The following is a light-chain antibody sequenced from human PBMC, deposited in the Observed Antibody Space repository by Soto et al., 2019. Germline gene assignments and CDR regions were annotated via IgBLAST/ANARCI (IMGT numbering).Light chain of an antibody. V-gene: IGKV3-20*01. CDR1: QIVSSSY. Sequence: EIVLTQSPGTLFLSPGERATLSCRASQIVSSSYLAWYQQKPGQAPRLLIYGASSRATGIPARFSGSGSGTDFTLTISRLEPEDFAVYYCQQYGSSSLTFGGGTKVEIK. CDR3: QQYGSSSLT. CDR2: GAS. J-gene: IGKJ4*01.